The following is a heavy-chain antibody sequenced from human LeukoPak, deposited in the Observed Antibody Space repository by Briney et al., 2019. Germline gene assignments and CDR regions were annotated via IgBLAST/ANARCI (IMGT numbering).Heavy chain of an antibody. J-gene: IGHJ3*02. Sequence: ASVKVSCKASGYTFTGYYMHWVRQAPGQGPEWMGIINPSGGSTSYAQKFQGRVTMTRDTSTSTVYMELRSLRSEDTAVYYCAREGMTTVTTIAAFDIWGQGTMVTVSS. CDR2: INPSGGST. CDR1: GYTFTGYY. D-gene: IGHD4-17*01. CDR3: AREGMTTVTTIAAFDI. V-gene: IGHV1-46*01.